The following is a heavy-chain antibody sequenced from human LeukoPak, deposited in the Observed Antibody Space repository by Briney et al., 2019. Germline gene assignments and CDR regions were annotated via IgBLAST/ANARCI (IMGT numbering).Heavy chain of an antibody. D-gene: IGHD3-10*01. J-gene: IGHJ3*02. V-gene: IGHV3-48*02. CDR1: GFTFSTYG. Sequence: GGSLRLSCAASGFTFSTYGMNWVRQAPGKGLEWVSSISGSSTTIYYADSVKGRFTISRDNAKNSLYLQMNSLRDEDTAVYYCARARGFDIWGQGTMVTVSS. CDR2: ISGSSTTI. CDR3: ARARGFDI.